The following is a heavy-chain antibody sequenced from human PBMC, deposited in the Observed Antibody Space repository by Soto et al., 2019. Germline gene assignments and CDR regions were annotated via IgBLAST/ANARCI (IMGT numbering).Heavy chain of an antibody. CDR2: ISSSSSTI. V-gene: IGHV3-48*02. J-gene: IGHJ3*02. CDR1: GFTFSSYS. CDR3: ARVHSYDYVWRSYRYDAFDI. D-gene: IGHD3-16*02. Sequence: GGSLRLSCAASGFTFSSYSTNWVRQAPGKGLEWVSYISSSSSTIYYADSVKGRFTISRDNAKNSLYLQMNSLRDEDTAVYYCARVHSYDYVWRSYRYDAFDIWGQGTMVTVSS.